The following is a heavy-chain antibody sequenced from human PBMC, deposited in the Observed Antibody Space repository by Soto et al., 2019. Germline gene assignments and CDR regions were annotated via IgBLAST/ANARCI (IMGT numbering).Heavy chain of an antibody. Sequence: QDQLVQSGAEVKKPGASVTVSCKASGYSFTNYGITWVRQAPGQGLEWMVWISGFNGNTHNARKLQGRVTMTTDASTSTAYMELRSLTSDETAVYYCARDRGVAPPVAGNTHYYYYMDVWGKGTTVTVSS. D-gene: IGHD6-19*01. CDR3: ARDRGVAPPVAGNTHYYYYMDV. J-gene: IGHJ6*03. V-gene: IGHV1-18*01. CDR1: GYSFTNYG. CDR2: ISGFNGNT.